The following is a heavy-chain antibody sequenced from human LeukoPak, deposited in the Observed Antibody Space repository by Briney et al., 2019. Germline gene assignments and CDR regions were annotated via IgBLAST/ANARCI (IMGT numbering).Heavy chain of an antibody. CDR2: ISSSSSYI. D-gene: IGHD3-3*01. CDR3: ASFVEEDFHYFDY. Sequence: AGGSLRLSCAASGFTFSSYGMNWVRQAPGKGLEWVSSISSSSSYIYYADSVKGRFTISRDNAKNSLYLQMNSLRAEDTAVYYCASFVEEDFHYFDYWGQGTLVTVSS. CDR1: GFTFSSYG. V-gene: IGHV3-21*01. J-gene: IGHJ4*02.